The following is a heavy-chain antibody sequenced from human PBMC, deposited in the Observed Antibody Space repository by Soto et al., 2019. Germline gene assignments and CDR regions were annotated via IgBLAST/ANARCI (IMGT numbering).Heavy chain of an antibody. J-gene: IGHJ4*02. V-gene: IGHV1-18*01. D-gene: IGHD4-17*01. CDR2: ISVDNGNT. CDR1: GYTFTSYG. CDR3: AIGYGDYFFDY. Sequence: QVQLVQSGAEVKKPGASVKVSCKASGYTFTSYGINWVRQVPGQGLEWMGWISVDNGNTKYAQKFQGRVTMTTDTSTGTAYVELRSLRSDDTAVYYCAIGYGDYFFDYWGQGTVVTVSS.